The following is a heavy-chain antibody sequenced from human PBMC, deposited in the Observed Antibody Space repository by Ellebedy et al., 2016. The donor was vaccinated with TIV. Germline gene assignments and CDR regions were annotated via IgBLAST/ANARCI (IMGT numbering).Heavy chain of an antibody. J-gene: IGHJ4*02. CDR3: VKYGGGNYGDS. V-gene: IGHV4-4*07. D-gene: IGHD4-23*01. CDR2: VYTSEST. CDR1: GDSIIDYY. Sequence: SETLSLTXTVSGDSIIDYYWSWIRQPAGRRLEWIGRVYTSESTGVSTSYNPSLKSRVTMSLDTSKNRLSLELTSVTAADTAVYYCVKYGGGNYGDSWGQGTLVTVSS.